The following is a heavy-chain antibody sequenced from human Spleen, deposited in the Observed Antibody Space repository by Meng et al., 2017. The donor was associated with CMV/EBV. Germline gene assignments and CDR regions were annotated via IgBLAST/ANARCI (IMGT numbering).Heavy chain of an antibody. CDR3: AKDMGLRFLEWLVDN. CDR2: ISWDGGST. J-gene: IGHJ4*02. D-gene: IGHD3-3*01. Sequence: GGSLRLSCAASGFTFSSYSMNWVRQAPGKGLEWVALISWDGGSTYSADSVKGRFAISRDNSKNSLYLQMNSLRAEDSAFYYCAKDMGLRFLEWLVDNWGQGTLVTVSS. CDR1: GFTFSSYS. V-gene: IGHV3-43D*03.